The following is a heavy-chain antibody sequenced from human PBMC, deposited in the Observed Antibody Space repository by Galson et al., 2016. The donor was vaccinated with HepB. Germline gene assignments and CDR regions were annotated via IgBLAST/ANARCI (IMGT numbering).Heavy chain of an antibody. D-gene: IGHD1-26*01. V-gene: IGHV4-61*01. CDR1: GASVSSGSYY. J-gene: IGHJ5*02. CDR3: ARGRSGSVRVDP. Sequence: SETLSLTCAVSGASVSSGSYYWTWIRRPPGKGLEWIGYIYYTGSTNYNPSLKSRVTISLDMSKNQFSLKLNSVTAADTAMYYCARGRSGSVRVDPWGQGILVTVSS. CDR2: IYYTGST.